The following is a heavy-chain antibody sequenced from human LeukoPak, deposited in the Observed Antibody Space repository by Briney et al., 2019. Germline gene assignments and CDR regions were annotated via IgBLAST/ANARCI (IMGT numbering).Heavy chain of an antibody. CDR3: AREEGDAFDI. J-gene: IGHJ3*02. CDR2: IYYSGST. Sequence: PSETLSLTCTVSGGSISSYYWSWIRQPPGKGLEWIGYIYYSGSTYYNPSLKSRVTISVDTSKNQFSLKLSSVTAADTAVYYCAREEGDAFDIWGQGTMVTVSS. V-gene: IGHV4-30-4*08. CDR1: GGSISSYY.